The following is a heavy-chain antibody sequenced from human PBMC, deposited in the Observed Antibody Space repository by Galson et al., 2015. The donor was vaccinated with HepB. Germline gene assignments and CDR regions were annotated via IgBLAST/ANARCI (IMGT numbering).Heavy chain of an antibody. CDR3: AREFCSGGSCYDYYYYYGMDV. CDR1: GFTFSSYS. Sequence: SLRLSCAASGFTFSSYSMNWVRQAPGKGLEWVSSISSSSSYIYYADSVKGRFTISRDNAKNSLYLQMNSLRAEDTAVYYCAREFCSGGSCYDYYYYYGMDVWGQGTTVTVSS. CDR2: ISSSSSYI. V-gene: IGHV3-21*01. D-gene: IGHD2-15*01. J-gene: IGHJ6*02.